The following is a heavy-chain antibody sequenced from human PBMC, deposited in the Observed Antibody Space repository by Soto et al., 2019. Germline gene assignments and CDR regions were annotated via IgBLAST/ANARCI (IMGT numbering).Heavy chain of an antibody. CDR2: IYYSGST. Sequence: ASETLSLTCTVSGGSISSGDYYWSWIRQPPGKGLEWIGYIYYSGSTYYNPSLKSRVTISVDTSKNQFSLKLSSVTAADTAVYYCARSTVVTPGRFDYWGQGTLVTVSS. CDR3: ARSTVVTPGRFDY. CDR1: GGSISSGDYY. J-gene: IGHJ4*02. D-gene: IGHD4-17*01. V-gene: IGHV4-30-4*01.